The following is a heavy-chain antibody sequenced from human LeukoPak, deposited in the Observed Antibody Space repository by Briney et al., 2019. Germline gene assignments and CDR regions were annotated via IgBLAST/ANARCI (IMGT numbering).Heavy chain of an antibody. CDR3: ARGRIPAAPYYYYMDV. Sequence: KTSETLSLTCAVYGGSFSGYYWSWIRQPPGKGLEWIGEINHSGSTNYNPSLKSRITISVDTSKNQFSLKLSSVTAADTAVYYCARGRIPAAPYYYYMDVWGKGTTVTVSS. J-gene: IGHJ6*03. CDR1: GGSFSGYY. V-gene: IGHV4-34*01. D-gene: IGHD2-2*01. CDR2: INHSGST.